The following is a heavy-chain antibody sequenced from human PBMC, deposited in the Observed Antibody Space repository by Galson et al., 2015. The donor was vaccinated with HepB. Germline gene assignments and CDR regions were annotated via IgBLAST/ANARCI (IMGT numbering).Heavy chain of an antibody. CDR2: IWYDGRKQ. J-gene: IGHJ4*01. D-gene: IGHD3-16*01. CDR3: AREPGSDADRSL. Sequence: SLRLSCAASGFSFSSYGMHWFRQAPGKGLEWVANIWYDGRKQVYADSVKGRFIISRDNSKRSLYLHMNSLRGADSGIYYCAREPGSDADRSLWGQGTLVTVSS. V-gene: IGHV3-33*01. CDR1: GFSFSSYG.